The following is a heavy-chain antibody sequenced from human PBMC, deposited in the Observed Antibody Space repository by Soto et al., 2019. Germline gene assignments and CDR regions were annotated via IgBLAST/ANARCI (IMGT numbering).Heavy chain of an antibody. V-gene: IGHV3-33*01. Sequence: QVQVVESGGGVVQPGRSLRLSCAASGFTFSSYGMHWVRQAPGKGLEWVAARWDDGSNKHYADSVKGRFTISRDNSKNTLYLHMISLRAEGTAVYYCARDTGIENPYYGMDVWGQGTTVTVSS. CDR3: ARDTGIENPYYGMDV. J-gene: IGHJ6*02. CDR1: GFTFSSYG. CDR2: RWDDGSNK.